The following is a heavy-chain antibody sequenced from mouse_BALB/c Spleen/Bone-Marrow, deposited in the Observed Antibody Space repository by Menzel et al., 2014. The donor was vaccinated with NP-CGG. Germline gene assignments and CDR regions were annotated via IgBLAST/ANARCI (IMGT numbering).Heavy chain of an antibody. CDR3: AKNSYGIYYYAMDY. CDR1: GFSLSGYG. CDR2: IWRGGST. Sequence: VQLQQSGPGLVQPSQSLSITCTVSGFSLSGYGVHWVRQSPGKGLEWLGVIWRGGSTDYNAAFMSRLSITKDNSKSQVFFKMNSLQADDTAIYYCAKNSYGIYYYAMDYWGQGTSVTVSS. J-gene: IGHJ4*01. D-gene: IGHD2-1*01. V-gene: IGHV2-5*01.